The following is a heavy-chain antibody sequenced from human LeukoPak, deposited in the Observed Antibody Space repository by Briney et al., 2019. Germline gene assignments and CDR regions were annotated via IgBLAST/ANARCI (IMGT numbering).Heavy chain of an antibody. CDR3: VWAGYYDSSGYKGYFDY. CDR2: IIPIFGTA. Sequence: RGASVKVSCKASGGTFSSYAISWVRQAPGQGLEWMGGIIPIFGTANYAQKFQGRVTITADESTSTAYMELSSLRSEDTAVYYCVWAGYYDSSGYKGYFDYWGQGTLVTVSS. J-gene: IGHJ4*02. CDR1: GGTFSSYA. V-gene: IGHV1-69*13. D-gene: IGHD3-22*01.